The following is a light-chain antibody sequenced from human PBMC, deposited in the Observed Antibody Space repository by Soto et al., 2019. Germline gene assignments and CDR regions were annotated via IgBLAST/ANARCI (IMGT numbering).Light chain of an antibody. CDR2: GAS. V-gene: IGKV3-20*01. CDR3: PPYRRLHWT. J-gene: IGKJ1*01. Sequence: VLTKTACALCLYPRVRGALSWRASQSVSSSYLAWYQQKPGQAPRLLIYGASSRATGIPDRFSGSGSGTDFTLTICRLQPEDCAAYYCPPYRRLHWTLGQGTKVDIK. CDR1: QSVSSSY.